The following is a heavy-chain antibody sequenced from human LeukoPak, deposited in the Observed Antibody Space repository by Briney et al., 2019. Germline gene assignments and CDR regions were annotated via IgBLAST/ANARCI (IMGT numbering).Heavy chain of an antibody. Sequence: GGSLRLSCTASGFTFSSYAMSWVRQAPGKGLEWVSSMSGSGGATFYADSVKGRFTISRDDSKNTVFLQMNSLRAEDTALYYCAIDAVSGRYKNWLDPWGQGTLVTVSS. CDR1: GFTFSSYA. CDR2: MSGSGGAT. J-gene: IGHJ5*02. D-gene: IGHD6-19*01. CDR3: AIDAVSGRYKNWLDP. V-gene: IGHV3-23*01.